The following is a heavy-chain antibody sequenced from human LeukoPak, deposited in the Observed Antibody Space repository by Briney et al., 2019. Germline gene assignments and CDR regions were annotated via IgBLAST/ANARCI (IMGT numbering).Heavy chain of an antibody. J-gene: IGHJ4*02. Sequence: ASVKVSCKASGYTFTGYYMHWVRQAPGQGLEWMGRINPNSGGTNYAQKFQGRVTMTRDTSISTAHMELSRLRSDDTAVYYCARDLPRTAMVATGDYWGQGTLVTVSS. CDR1: GYTFTGYY. CDR3: ARDLPRTAMVATGDY. D-gene: IGHD5-18*01. CDR2: INPNSGGT. V-gene: IGHV1-2*06.